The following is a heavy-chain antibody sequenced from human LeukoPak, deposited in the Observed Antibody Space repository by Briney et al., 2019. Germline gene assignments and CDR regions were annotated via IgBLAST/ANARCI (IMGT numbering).Heavy chain of an antibody. D-gene: IGHD3-9*01. CDR2: ISGDGRNI. J-gene: IGHJ6*02. CDR3: TRDLMDYDVSTGLHHYYMDV. CDR1: GFTFSSYA. Sequence: GGSLRLSCAASGFTFSSYAMSWVRQDPRKGLVWVSRISGDGRNINYADSVRGRFTISRDNAKNTLYPQMNTLRVEDTAVYYCTRDLMDYDVSTGLHHYYMDVWGQGTTVTVFS. V-gene: IGHV3-74*01.